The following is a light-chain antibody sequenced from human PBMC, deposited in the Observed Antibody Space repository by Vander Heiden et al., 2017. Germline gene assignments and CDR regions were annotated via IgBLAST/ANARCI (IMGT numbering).Light chain of an antibody. Sequence: QTVVTQEPSFSVSPGGPVTRPCALSPGSVSTANYPSWYQQTPGQAPPTLIYTPDSHSSAVPDRCFCSILGNKAALTITGAQTEEEGAYYCSLEVGSGIVVFGGGTKLTVL. CDR2: TPD. J-gene: IGLJ2*01. CDR3: SLEVGSGIVV. V-gene: IGLV8-61*01. CDR1: PGSVSTANY.